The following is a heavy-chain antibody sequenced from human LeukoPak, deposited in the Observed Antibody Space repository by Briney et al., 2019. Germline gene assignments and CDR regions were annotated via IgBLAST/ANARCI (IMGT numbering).Heavy chain of an antibody. J-gene: IGHJ6*03. Sequence: SEILSLTCAVSGGSISSGGYSWSWIRQPPGKGLEWIGYIYYSGSTYYNPSLKSRVTISVDTSKNQFSLKLSSVTAADTAVYYCARGRENTIFGVVIPGDYMDVWGKGTTVTVSS. CDR2: IYYSGST. D-gene: IGHD3-3*01. CDR3: ARGRENTIFGVVIPGDYMDV. V-gene: IGHV4-30-4*07. CDR1: GGSISSGGYS.